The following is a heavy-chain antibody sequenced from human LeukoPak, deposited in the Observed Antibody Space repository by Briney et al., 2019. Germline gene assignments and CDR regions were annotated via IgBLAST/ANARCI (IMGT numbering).Heavy chain of an antibody. Sequence: PGGSLRLPRAASGFTFSSYGMHWVRQAPGKGLEWVASIRYDGSKKYYADSMTGRFTISRDNSKNTLYLEINSLRAEDTAVYYCAREAWDVTGRAPVIRGQGTLVTVSS. CDR3: AREAWDVTGRAPVI. CDR2: IRYDGSKK. CDR1: GFTFSSYG. V-gene: IGHV3-30*02. D-gene: IGHD1-14*01. J-gene: IGHJ4*02.